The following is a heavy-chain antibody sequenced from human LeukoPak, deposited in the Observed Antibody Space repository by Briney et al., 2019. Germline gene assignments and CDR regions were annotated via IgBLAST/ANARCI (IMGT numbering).Heavy chain of an antibody. CDR3: ARDLGYCSGGTCYSADYFDY. J-gene: IGHJ4*02. D-gene: IGHD2-15*01. V-gene: IGHV3-7*01. CDR1: GFTFSSYTFSSYW. CDR2: IKEDGSEK. Sequence: GGSLRLSCAASGFTFSSYTFSSYWMSWVRQAPGKGLEWVANIKEDGSEKYYVDSVKGRFTISRDNAKNSLHLQMNSLRAEDTAVYYCARDLGYCSGGTCYSADYFDYWGQGTLVTASS.